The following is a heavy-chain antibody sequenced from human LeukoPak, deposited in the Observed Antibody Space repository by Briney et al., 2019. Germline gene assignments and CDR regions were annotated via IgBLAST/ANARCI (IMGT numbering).Heavy chain of an antibody. CDR2: IYPGDSET. V-gene: IGHV5-51*01. CDR3: AKQGYSSGWYVQYYFDY. Sequence: GESLKISCKGSGYRFTNYWIGWVRQMPGKGLEWMGIIYPGDSETRYSPSFQGQVTISADKSISTAYLQWSSLKASDTAMYYCAKQGYSSGWYVQYYFDYWGQGTLVTVSS. D-gene: IGHD6-19*01. CDR1: GYRFTNYW. J-gene: IGHJ4*02.